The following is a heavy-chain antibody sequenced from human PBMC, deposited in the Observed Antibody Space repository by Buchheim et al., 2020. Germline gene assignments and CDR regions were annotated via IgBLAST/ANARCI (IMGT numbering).Heavy chain of an antibody. CDR2: IYYSGST. CDR1: GDSISNNDYY. CDR3: ARGVTRRRFFDY. D-gene: IGHD2-21*02. Sequence: QVQLQESGPGLVKPSQTLSLTCTVSGDSISNNDYYWNWIRQPPGKGLEWIGYIYYSGSTFYDPSLKSRVTISLDTSKNQFSLRLTSVAAADTAVYYCARGVTRRRFFDYWGQGTL. J-gene: IGHJ4*02. V-gene: IGHV4-30-4*01.